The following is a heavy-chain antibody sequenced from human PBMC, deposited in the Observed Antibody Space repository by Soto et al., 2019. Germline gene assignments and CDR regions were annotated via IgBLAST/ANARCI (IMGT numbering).Heavy chain of an antibody. CDR3: AKEVSYDFWSGYPPRYYGMDV. J-gene: IGHJ6*02. CDR1: GFTFSSYA. D-gene: IGHD3-3*01. Sequence: GGSLRLSCAASGFTFSSYAMSWVRQAPGKGLEWVSAISGSGGSTYYADSVKGRFTISRDNSKNTLYLQMNSLRAEDTAVYYCAKEVSYDFWSGYPPRYYGMDVWGQGTTVTVSS. V-gene: IGHV3-23*01. CDR2: ISGSGGST.